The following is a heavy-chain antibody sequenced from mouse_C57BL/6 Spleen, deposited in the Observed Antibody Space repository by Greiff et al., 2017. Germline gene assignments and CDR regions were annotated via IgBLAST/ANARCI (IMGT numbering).Heavy chain of an antibody. J-gene: IGHJ4*01. CDR3: ARGGYAGSSIYYYAMDY. CDR2: FHPYNDDT. CDR1: GYTFTTYP. D-gene: IGHD1-1*01. V-gene: IGHV1-47*01. Sequence: VQLQQSGAELVKPGASVKMSCKASGYTFTTYPIEWMKQNHGKSLEWIGNFHPYNDDTKYNEKFKGKATLTVEKSSSTVYLELSRLTSDDSAVYYCARGGYAGSSIYYYAMDYWGQGASVTVSS.